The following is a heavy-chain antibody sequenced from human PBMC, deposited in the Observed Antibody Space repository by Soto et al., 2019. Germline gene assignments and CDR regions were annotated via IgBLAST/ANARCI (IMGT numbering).Heavy chain of an antibody. CDR1: GYTFTSYD. J-gene: IGHJ5*02. CDR3: ARGLLYYDILTGYYKGTDNWFDP. D-gene: IGHD3-9*01. V-gene: IGHV1-8*01. CDR2: MNPNSGNT. Sequence: ASVKVSCKASGYTFTSYDINWVRQATGQGLEWMGWMNPNSGNTGYAQKFRGRVTMTRNTSISTAYMELSSLRSEDTAVYYCARGLLYYDILTGYYKGTDNWFDPWGQGTLVTVSS.